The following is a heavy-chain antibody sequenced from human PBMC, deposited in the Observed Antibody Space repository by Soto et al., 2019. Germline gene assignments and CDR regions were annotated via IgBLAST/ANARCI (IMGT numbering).Heavy chain of an antibody. V-gene: IGHV3-21*01. CDR3: ASATVVAATFDF. CDR2: ISSGSSNI. CDR1: GFAFRSYN. Sequence: EVQLVESGGGLVKPGGSLTLSCAASGFAFRSYNMNWVRQATGKGPEWVASISSGSSNIYYADSVKGRFTISRDNAKNSLFLQMDSLRAEDSAVYYCASATVVAATFDFWGQGTLVTVSS. D-gene: IGHD2-15*01. J-gene: IGHJ4*02.